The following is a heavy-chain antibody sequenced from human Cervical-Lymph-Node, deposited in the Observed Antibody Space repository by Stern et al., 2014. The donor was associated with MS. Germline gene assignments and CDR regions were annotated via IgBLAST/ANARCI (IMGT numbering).Heavy chain of an antibody. CDR1: GGSISSGGYY. CDR2: IYYSGST. V-gene: IGHV4-31*03. CDR3: ARQNYYDSIAYYFDY. D-gene: IGHD3-22*01. Sequence: QMQLVQSGPGLVKPSQTLSLTCTVSGGSISSGGYYWSWVRQHPGKGLEWIGYIYYSGSTYYNPSLKSRVTISVDTSKNQFSLKLSSVTAADTALYYCARQNYYDSIAYYFDYWGQGTLVTVSS. J-gene: IGHJ4*02.